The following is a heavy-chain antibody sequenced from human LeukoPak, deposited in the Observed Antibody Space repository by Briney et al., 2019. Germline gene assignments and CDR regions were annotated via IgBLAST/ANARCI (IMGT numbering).Heavy chain of an antibody. CDR2: ISWNSGSI. Sequence: PGGSLRLSCAASGFTFDDYAMHWVRQAPGKGLEWVSGISWNSGSIGYVDSVKGRFTISRDNAKSSLYLQMNSLRAEDTAVYYCAREGGYGGDCQYWGQGTLVTVSS. J-gene: IGHJ4*02. CDR3: AREGGYGGDCQY. V-gene: IGHV3-9*01. CDR1: GFTFDDYA. D-gene: IGHD2-21*02.